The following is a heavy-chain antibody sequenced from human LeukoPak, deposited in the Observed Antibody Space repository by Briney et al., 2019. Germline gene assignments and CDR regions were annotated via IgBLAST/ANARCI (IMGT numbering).Heavy chain of an antibody. CDR2: IYYSGST. D-gene: IGHD7-27*01. V-gene: IGHV4-39*01. CDR1: GGSISSSSYY. J-gene: IGHJ4*02. CDR3: ASNWGGDEYYFDY. Sequence: PSETLSLTCTVSGGSISSSSYYWSWIRQPPGKGLEWIASIYYSGSTYYNPSLKSRVTISVDTSKNQFSLRLSSVTAADTAVYYCASNWGGDEYYFDYWGQGSLVTVSS.